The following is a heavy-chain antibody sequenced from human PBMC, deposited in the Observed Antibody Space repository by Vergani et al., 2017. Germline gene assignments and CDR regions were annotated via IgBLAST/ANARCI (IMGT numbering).Heavy chain of an antibody. D-gene: IGHD6-19*01. V-gene: IGHV2-26*01. J-gene: IGHJ4*02. CDR3: ARIYRAAVAGVYIDY. Sequence: QVTLKESGPVLVKPTETLTLTCTVSGFSLSNARMGVSWIRQPPGKALEWLAHIFSNDEKSYSTSLKSRLTISKDTSKSQVVLTMTNMDPVDTATYYCARIYRAAVAGVYIDYWGQGTLVTVSS. CDR1: GFSLSNARMG. CDR2: IFSNDEK.